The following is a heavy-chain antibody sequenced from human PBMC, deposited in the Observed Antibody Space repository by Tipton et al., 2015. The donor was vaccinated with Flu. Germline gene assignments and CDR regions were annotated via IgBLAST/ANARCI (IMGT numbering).Heavy chain of an antibody. CDR2: INPNSGGT. Sequence: QMQLVQSGAEVKKPGASVKVSCKASGYTFTGYYMHWVRQAPGQGLEWMGWINPNSGGTNYAQKFQGRVTMTRDTSISTAYMELSRLRSDDTAVYYCARDPVWFGESPMFDPWGQGTLVPVSS. CDR1: GYTFTGYY. V-gene: IGHV1-2*02. J-gene: IGHJ5*02. D-gene: IGHD3-10*01. CDR3: ARDPVWFGESPMFDP.